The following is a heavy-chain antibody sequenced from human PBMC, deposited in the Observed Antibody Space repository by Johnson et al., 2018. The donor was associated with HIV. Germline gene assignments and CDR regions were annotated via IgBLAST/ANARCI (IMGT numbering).Heavy chain of an antibody. CDR1: GFTFDDHG. J-gene: IGHJ3*02. CDR2: IYSGDST. CDR3: ASILVVAAQEADAFDI. D-gene: IGHD2-15*01. Sequence: VQLVESGGGVVQPGGFLRLSCAASGFTFDDHGMSWVRQAPGKGLEWVSVIYSGDSTYYADYVKGRFSISRDRAKNSLYLEMDSPRAEDTAVYYCASILVVAAQEADAFDIWGQGTMVTVSS. V-gene: IGHV3-66*01.